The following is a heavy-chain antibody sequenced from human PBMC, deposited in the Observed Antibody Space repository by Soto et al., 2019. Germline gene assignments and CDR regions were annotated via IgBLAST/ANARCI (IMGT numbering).Heavy chain of an antibody. V-gene: IGHV3-66*01. CDR2: IYSGGST. CDR1: GFTVSSNY. CDR3: ARAPDWHYYYYGMDV. Sequence: GGSLRLSCAASGFTVSSNYMSWVRQAPGKGLEWVSVIYSGGSTYYADSVKGRFTISRDNSKNTLYLQMNSLRAEDTAVYYCARAPDWHYYYYGMDVWGQGTTVTVSS. D-gene: IGHD3-9*01. J-gene: IGHJ6*02.